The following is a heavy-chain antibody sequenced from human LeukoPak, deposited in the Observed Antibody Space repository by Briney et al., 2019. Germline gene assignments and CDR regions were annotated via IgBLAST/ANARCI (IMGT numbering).Heavy chain of an antibody. CDR1: GFTLSSYA. Sequence: GGSLRLSCSASGFTLSSYAMIWVPQAPGKGLEWVATISGSGSSTYYADSVKGRFTISRDNSKNTLYLQMNGLRAEDTVVSYCARPEYSDYWGQGTLVTVSS. CDR3: ARPEYSDY. V-gene: IGHV3-23*01. J-gene: IGHJ4*02. CDR2: ISGSGSST.